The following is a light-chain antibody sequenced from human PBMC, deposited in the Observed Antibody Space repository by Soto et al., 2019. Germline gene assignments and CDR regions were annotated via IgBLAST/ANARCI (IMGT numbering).Light chain of an antibody. CDR3: AAWDDSLNVHV. J-gene: IGLJ1*01. V-gene: IGLV1-44*01. Sequence: QPVPAYPPPTSRTPGHRDTISCFWNSSTIGSNTVNWYQQLPGTAPKLLIYSNNQRPSGVPDRFSGSKSGTSASLAISGLQSEDEADYYCAAWDDSLNVHVFGTGTKVTVL. CDR2: SNN. CDR1: SSTIGSNT.